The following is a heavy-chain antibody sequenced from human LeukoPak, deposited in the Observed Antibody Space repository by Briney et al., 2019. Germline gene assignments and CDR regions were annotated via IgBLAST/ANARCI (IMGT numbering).Heavy chain of an antibody. CDR1: GYSFTSYW. D-gene: IGHD3-10*01. CDR3: ARPGLPRYYYGSGSYYMDV. J-gene: IGHJ6*03. V-gene: IGHV5-51*01. Sequence: GESLKISCKGSGYSFTSYWIGWVRQMPGKGLEWMGIIYPGDSDTRYSPSFQGQVTISADKSISTAYLQWSSLKASDTAMYYCARPGLPRYYYGSGSYYMDVWGKGTTVTVSS. CDR2: IYPGDSDT.